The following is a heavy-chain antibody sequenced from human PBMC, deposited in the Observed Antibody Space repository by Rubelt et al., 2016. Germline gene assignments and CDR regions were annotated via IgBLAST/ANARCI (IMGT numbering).Heavy chain of an antibody. Sequence: QVQLQESGPGLVKPSQTVSLTCTVSGDSISRGGYYWSWIRQHPGKGLEWIGYIYNSGSTYYNPSLKSRVILSLDTSKNQLSLNLSSMTAADTAVYVCARGGYSFGIDLWGQGTLVTVSS. J-gene: IGHJ5*02. CDR1: GDSISRGGYY. CDR2: IYNSGST. CDR3: ARGGYSFGIDL. V-gene: IGHV4-31*03. D-gene: IGHD5-18*01.